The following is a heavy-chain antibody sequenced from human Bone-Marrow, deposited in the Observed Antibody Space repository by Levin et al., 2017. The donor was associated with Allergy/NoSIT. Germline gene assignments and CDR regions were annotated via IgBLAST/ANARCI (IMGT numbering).Heavy chain of an antibody. Sequence: GESLKISCAASGFTFNSYALSWVHQAPGKGLEWVSAISGSGSSTYYADSVKGRFTISRDNSKTTLYLQMNSLRAEETAVYYCAKGAGWVAGAVALIWGQGTLVTVSS. J-gene: IGHJ4*02. D-gene: IGHD6-19*01. CDR1: GFTFNSYA. CDR2: ISGSGSST. V-gene: IGHV3-23*01. CDR3: AKGAGWVAGAVALI.